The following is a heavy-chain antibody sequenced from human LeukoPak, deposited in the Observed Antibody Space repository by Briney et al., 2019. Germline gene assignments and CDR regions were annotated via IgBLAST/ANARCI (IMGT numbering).Heavy chain of an antibody. V-gene: IGHV1-46*01. CDR3: ARDLSTTVEEGYYFAY. J-gene: IGHJ4*02. D-gene: IGHD4-23*01. CDR2: INPSGGST. Sequence: ASVKVSCKASGYTFTSYYMHWVRQAPGQGREWMGIINPSGGSTSYAQKFQGRVTMTRDTSTSTVYMELSRLRSEDTAVYYCARDLSTTVEEGYYFAYWGQGTLVTVYS. CDR1: GYTFTSYY.